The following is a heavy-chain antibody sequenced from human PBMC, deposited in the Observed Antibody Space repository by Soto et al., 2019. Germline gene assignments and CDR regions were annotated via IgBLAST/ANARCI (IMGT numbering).Heavy chain of an antibody. CDR1: GYTFTGYY. D-gene: IGHD3-9*01. J-gene: IGHJ3*01. CDR3: ATSMIFSMPSSFDF. Sequence: ASVKVSCKASGYTFTGYYMHWVRQAPGQGLEWMGWINPNSGGTNYAQKFQGWVTMTGDTSISTAYMELSRLKSDDTAVYYCATSMIFSMPSSFDFWGQGTMVTVSS. V-gene: IGHV1-2*04. CDR2: INPNSGGT.